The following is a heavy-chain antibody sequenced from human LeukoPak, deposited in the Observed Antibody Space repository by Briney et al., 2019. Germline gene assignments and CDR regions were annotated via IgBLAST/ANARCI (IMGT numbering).Heavy chain of an antibody. Sequence: SSQTLSLTCTVSGGSISSGGHYWTWIRQHPGKGLEWIGYIYYSGSTYYNPSLRSRVAISLDTSKSQFSLKLSSVTAADTTVYYCARCSWAYGYHYFDYWGQGTLVTVSS. CDR2: IYYSGST. CDR3: ARCSWAYGYHYFDY. D-gene: IGHD5-18*01. V-gene: IGHV4-31*03. CDR1: GGSISSGGHY. J-gene: IGHJ4*02.